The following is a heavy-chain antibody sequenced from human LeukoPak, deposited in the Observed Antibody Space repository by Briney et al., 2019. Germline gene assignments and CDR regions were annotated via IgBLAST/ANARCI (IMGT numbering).Heavy chain of an antibody. J-gene: IGHJ3*02. CDR1: GYTFTNYH. V-gene: IGHV1-46*01. CDR3: ARATWYGGNPSGAFDI. CDR2: INPSGGST. D-gene: IGHD4/OR15-4a*01. Sequence: ASVKVSCKASGYTFTNYHLHWVRQAPGQGLEWMGIINPSGGSTSYAQKFQDRVTMTRDTSTSTLYMELNSLRSEDTAVYYCARATWYGGNPSGAFDIWGQGTMVTVSS.